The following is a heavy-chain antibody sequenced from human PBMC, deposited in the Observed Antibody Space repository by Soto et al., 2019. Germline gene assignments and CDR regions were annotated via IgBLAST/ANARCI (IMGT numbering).Heavy chain of an antibody. CDR3: AVAAVREIMAQESSGMAV. J-gene: IGHJ6*02. D-gene: IGHD3-10*01. CDR1: GGTLSDYA. CDR2: IMPTVDSA. Sequence: QVQLVQSGAEVKTPGSSVKVSCKASGGTLSDYAISWVRQAPGQGLEWMGGIMPTVDSANYAQNFQGRLTISADESTSTANLELISLRSDDTAVYYCAVAAVREIMAQESSGMAVWGQGTTVIVSS. V-gene: IGHV1-69*01.